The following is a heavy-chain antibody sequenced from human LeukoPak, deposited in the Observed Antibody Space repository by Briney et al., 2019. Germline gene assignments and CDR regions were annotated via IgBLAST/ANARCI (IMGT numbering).Heavy chain of an antibody. V-gene: IGHV4-38-2*02. CDR1: GYSISSGYY. CDR2: IYHSGST. Sequence: PSETLSLTCTVSGYSISSGYYWGWIRQPPGKGLEWIGSIYHSGSTYYNPSLKSRVTISVDTSKNQFSLKLSSVTAADTAVYYCARELRTQPGYNWFDPWGQGTLVTVSS. D-gene: IGHD3-10*01. J-gene: IGHJ5*02. CDR3: ARELRTQPGYNWFDP.